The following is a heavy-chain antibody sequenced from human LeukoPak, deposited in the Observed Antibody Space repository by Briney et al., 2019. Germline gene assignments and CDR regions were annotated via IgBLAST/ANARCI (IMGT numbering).Heavy chain of an antibody. CDR2: IYTSGST. CDR1: GGSISSGSYY. Sequence: SETLSLTCTVSGGSISSGSYYWSWSRQPAGKGLEWSGRIYTSGSTNYTPSLKSRVTISVDTSRNQFSLKLSPVTAADTAVYYCARSLFGFLEPWGQGTMVTVSS. J-gene: IGHJ3*01. V-gene: IGHV4-61*02. CDR3: ARSLFGFLEP. D-gene: IGHD3-3*01.